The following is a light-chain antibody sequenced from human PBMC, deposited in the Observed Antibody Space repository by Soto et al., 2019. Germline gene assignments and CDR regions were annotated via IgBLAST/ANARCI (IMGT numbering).Light chain of an antibody. CDR2: GAS. J-gene: IGKJ1*01. V-gene: IGKV3-20*01. CDR3: QYCDGSPWT. CDR1: QSVSSTY. Sequence: EIVLTQSPGTLSLSPGERATLSCRASQSVSSTYLAWYQQKPGQAPRLLIHGASNRATGIPDRFSGSGSGTDFILTISRLDPEDFVVYYCQYCDGSPWTFGQGTKVEVK.